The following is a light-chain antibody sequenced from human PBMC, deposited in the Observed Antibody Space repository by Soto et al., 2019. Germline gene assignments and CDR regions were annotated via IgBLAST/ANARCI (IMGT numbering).Light chain of an antibody. J-gene: IGKJ1*01. CDR2: GAS. Sequence: EIVLTQSPGTLSLSPGERATLSCRASQSFTSTSLAWYQQKPGQAPRLLISGASRSAAGIPDRFSGSGSGTDFTLTISRLESADLAVYYCQQYDSSPRTFGQGTRVEIK. CDR3: QQYDSSPRT. V-gene: IGKV3-20*01. CDR1: QSFTSTS.